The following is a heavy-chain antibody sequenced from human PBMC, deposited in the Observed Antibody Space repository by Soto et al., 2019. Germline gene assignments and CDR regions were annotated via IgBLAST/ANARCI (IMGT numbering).Heavy chain of an antibody. D-gene: IGHD2-2*01. CDR1: GFTFSSYA. CDR2: ISGSGGST. CDR3: AKTLRGYCSSTSCYGGRYFDY. V-gene: IGHV3-23*01. J-gene: IGHJ4*02. Sequence: EVQLLESGGGLVQPGGSLRLSCAASGFTFSSYAMSWVRQAPGKGLEWVSAISGSGGSTYYADSGKGRFTISRDNSKNTLYLQMNSLRAEDTAVYYCAKTLRGYCSSTSCYGGRYFDYWGQGTLVTVSS.